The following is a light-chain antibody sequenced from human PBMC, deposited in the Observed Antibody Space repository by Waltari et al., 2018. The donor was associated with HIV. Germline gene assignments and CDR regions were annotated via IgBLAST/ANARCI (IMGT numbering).Light chain of an antibody. CDR3: QQCATSPWT. Sequence: EIVLTQSPGTLSLSPGDRATLSCRASQSVSANFFARYQPRPGQAPSLLVHGASRRATDVPYRFSSRTFGTDFILTISRLEPEDFAVYYCQQCATSPWTFGQGTTV. V-gene: IGKV3-20*01. J-gene: IGKJ1*01. CDR1: QSVSANF. CDR2: GAS.